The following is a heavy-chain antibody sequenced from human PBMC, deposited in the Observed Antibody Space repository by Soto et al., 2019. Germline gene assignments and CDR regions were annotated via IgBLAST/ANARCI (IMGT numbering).Heavy chain of an antibody. CDR3: ARGRAVIGNDSWFDP. J-gene: IGHJ5*02. CDR1: GGSISSYY. V-gene: IGHV4-4*07. Sequence: SETLSLTCTVSGGSISSYYWSWIRQPAGKGLEWIGRIYSSGSTNYNPSLKSRVTMSVDTSKNQFSLKLTSVTAADTAVYYCARGRAVIGNDSWFDPWGQGTLVTVSS. D-gene: IGHD1-20*01. CDR2: IYSSGST.